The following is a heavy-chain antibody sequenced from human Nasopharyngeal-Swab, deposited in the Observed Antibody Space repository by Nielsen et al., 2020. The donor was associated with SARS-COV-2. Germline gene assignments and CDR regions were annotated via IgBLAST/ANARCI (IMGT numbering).Heavy chain of an antibody. J-gene: IGHJ6*02. D-gene: IGHD3-10*01. Sequence: VRQAPGKGLEWVAVIYSRGETHYTDSVRGRFTISRDNSKNMVNLQLNSLRAEDTAVYYCAREPPGVVRGVIIKEYYYYGMDVWGQGTTVTVSS. V-gene: IGHV3-53*01. CDR3: AREPPGVVRGVIIKEYYYYGMDV. CDR2: IYSRGET.